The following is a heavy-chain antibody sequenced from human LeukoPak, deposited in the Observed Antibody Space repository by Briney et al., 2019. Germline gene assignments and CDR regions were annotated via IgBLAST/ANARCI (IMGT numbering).Heavy chain of an antibody. J-gene: IGHJ3*02. D-gene: IGHD2-21*02. CDR2: ISSTGTFV. CDR3: ARDLRNGWRQDAFEM. CDR1: GFPFSAFS. Sequence: GGSLRLSCAASGFPFSAFSMSWVRQAPGRGLEWVSAISSTGTFVFYGDSVTGRFTISRDNAKNSLFLQMNSLRAEDTAVYYCARDLRNGWRQDAFEMWGQGTRVAVSS. V-gene: IGHV3-21*01.